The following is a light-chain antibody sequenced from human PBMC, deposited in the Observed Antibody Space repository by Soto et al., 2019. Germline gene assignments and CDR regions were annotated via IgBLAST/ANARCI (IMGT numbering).Light chain of an antibody. V-gene: IGKV3-15*01. Sequence: EIVMTQSPATLSVSPGERATLSCRASQSVSSNLAWYQQKPGQAPTLLIYGASARATGIPARFSGSGSGTDFTLTISRLEPEDFAVYYCQQYGSSLPYTFGQGTKVDIK. CDR3: QQYGSSLPYT. J-gene: IGKJ2*01. CDR1: QSVSSN. CDR2: GAS.